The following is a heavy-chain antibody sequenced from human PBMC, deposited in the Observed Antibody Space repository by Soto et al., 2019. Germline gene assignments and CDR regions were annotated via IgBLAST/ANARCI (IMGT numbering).Heavy chain of an antibody. V-gene: IGHV4-59*01. Sequence: SETLSLTCTVSGGSISSYYWSWIRQPPGKGLEWIGYIYYSGSTNYNPSLKSRVTISVGASKDQFSLKLSSVTAADTAVYYCARNTVTTYVDYWGQGTLVTVS. CDR2: IYYSGST. D-gene: IGHD4-17*01. J-gene: IGHJ4*02. CDR3: ARNTVTTYVDY. CDR1: GGSISSYY.